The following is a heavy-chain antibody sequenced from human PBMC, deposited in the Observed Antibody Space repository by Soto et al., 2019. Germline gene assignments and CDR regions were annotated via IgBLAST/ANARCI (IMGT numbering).Heavy chain of an antibody. Sequence: ASVKVSCKASGYTFTSYYMHWVRQAPGQGLEWMGIINPSGGSTSYAQKFQGRVTMTRDTSTSTVYMELSSLRSEDTAVYYCARQPSTDIVVVVADTPDYWXQGXLVXVSS. V-gene: IGHV1-46*01. D-gene: IGHD2-15*01. CDR2: INPSGGST. CDR3: ARQPSTDIVVVVADTPDY. CDR1: GYTFTSYY. J-gene: IGHJ4*02.